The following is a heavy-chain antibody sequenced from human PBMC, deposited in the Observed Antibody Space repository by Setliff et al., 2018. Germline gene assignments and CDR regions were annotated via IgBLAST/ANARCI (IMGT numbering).Heavy chain of an antibody. CDR1: GGSFSGYY. V-gene: IGHV4-34*12. Sequence: ASETLSLTCAVYGGSFSGYYWSWIRQPPGKRLEWIGEIIHSGSTNYNPSLKSRVTISMDTSKNQFSLKVSSVTAADTAVYYCARPFSRREKFLLDYWGQGALVTVSS. CDR2: IIHSGST. J-gene: IGHJ4*02. CDR3: ARPFSRREKFLLDY.